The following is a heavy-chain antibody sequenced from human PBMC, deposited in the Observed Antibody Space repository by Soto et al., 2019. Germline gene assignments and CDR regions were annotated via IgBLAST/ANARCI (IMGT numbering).Heavy chain of an antibody. J-gene: IGHJ3*02. CDR3: ASDLDVNSTPSEAFDI. D-gene: IGHD1-20*01. V-gene: IGHV3-53*01. Sequence: EVQLVESGGGLIQPGGSLRLSCAASGFTVSSNYMSWVRQAPGKGLEWVSVIYSGGSTYYADSVKGRFTISRDNSKNTLSLQMNGLGAEDTAVYYCASDLDVNSTPSEAFDIWGQGTMVTVSS. CDR2: IYSGGST. CDR1: GFTVSSNY.